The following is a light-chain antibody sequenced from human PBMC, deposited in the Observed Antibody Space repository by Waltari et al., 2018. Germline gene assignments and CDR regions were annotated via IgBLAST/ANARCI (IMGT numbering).Light chain of an antibody. V-gene: IGKV3-20*01. Sequence: EIVLTQSPGTLSLSPGERATLSCRASQSVNRNYLAWYKQKPGQAPRLLIYGASSRATGIPDRFSGSGSGTDFILTISRLEPEDFAVYYCQQYGTSWTFGQGTKVEIK. J-gene: IGKJ1*01. CDR1: QSVNRNY. CDR2: GAS. CDR3: QQYGTSWT.